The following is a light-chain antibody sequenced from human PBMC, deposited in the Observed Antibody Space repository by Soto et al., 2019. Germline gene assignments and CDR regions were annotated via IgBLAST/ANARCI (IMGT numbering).Light chain of an antibody. Sequence: QSVLTQPASVSGSPGQSITISCTGASSDIGAHNYVSWFQQYPGKAPKLKIYEVSNRPSGVSNRFSGSKSGNTASLTISGLQAEDEADYYCSSFTSTNTWVFGGGTKLTVL. CDR1: SSDIGAHNY. J-gene: IGLJ3*02. V-gene: IGLV2-14*01. CDR2: EVS. CDR3: SSFTSTNTWV.